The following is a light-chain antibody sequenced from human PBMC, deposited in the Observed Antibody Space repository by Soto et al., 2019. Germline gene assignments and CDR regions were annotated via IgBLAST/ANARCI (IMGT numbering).Light chain of an antibody. CDR2: DAS. Sequence: DIQMTQSPSTLSASVGDTVTITCRASQSINRYLAWYQQKPGKAPKLLVYDASTLEGGVPSSFSGSGSATEFILTISSLQPDDFATYYCQQYKDGAWTFGQGTKVDIK. J-gene: IGKJ1*01. CDR1: QSINRY. CDR3: QQYKDGAWT. V-gene: IGKV1-5*01.